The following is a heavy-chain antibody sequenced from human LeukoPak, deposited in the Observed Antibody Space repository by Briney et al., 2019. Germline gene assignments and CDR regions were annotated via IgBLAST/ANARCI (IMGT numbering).Heavy chain of an antibody. CDR1: GFTSSSYS. D-gene: IGHD3-16*01. V-gene: IGHV3-7*01. J-gene: IGHJ4*02. CDR2: INQDGSEK. Sequence: GGSLRLSCAASGFTSSSYSMSWVRQSPGKGLEWVANINQDGSEKYYVDSVKGRFTISRDNAKKSLNLQMNSLRVEDTAVYYCARDRRFVVHFDQWGQGTLVTVSS. CDR3: ARDRRFVVHFDQ.